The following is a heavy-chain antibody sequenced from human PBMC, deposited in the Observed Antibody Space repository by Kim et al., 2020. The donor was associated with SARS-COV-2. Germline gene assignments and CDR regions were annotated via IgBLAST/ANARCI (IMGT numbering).Heavy chain of an antibody. CDR1: GFTFSSYD. V-gene: IGHV3-13*04. CDR3: ARGNSRVDAFDI. J-gene: IGHJ3*02. Sequence: GGSLRLSCAASGFTFSSYDMHWVRQATGKGLEWVSAIGTAGDTYYPGSVRGRFTISRENAKNSLYLQMNSLRAGDTAVYYCARGNSRVDAFDIWGQGTMVTVSS. CDR2: IGTAGDT. D-gene: IGHD6-13*01.